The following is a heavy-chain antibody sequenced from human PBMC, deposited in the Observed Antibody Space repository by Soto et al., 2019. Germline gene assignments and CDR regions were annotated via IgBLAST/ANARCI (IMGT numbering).Heavy chain of an antibody. D-gene: IGHD1-26*01. J-gene: IGHJ4*02. CDR3: AKIGIDGGFDY. V-gene: IGHV3-30*18. Sequence: QVQLVESGGGVVQPGRSLRLSCAASGFTFSSYGMHWVRQAPGKGLEWVAVISYDGSNKYYADSVKGRFTISRDNSKNTLYLQINSLRAEDTAVYYCAKIGIDGGFDYWGQGTLVTVSS. CDR1: GFTFSSYG. CDR2: ISYDGSNK.